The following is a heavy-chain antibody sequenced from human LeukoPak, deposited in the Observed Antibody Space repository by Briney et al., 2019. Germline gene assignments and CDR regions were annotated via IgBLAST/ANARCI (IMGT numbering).Heavy chain of an antibody. D-gene: IGHD2-2*01. CDR3: AREGGYCSSTSCESTFDP. CDR2: IYTSGST. V-gene: IGHV4-61*02. CDR1: GGSISSGSYY. J-gene: IGHJ5*02. Sequence: PSETLSLTCTVSGGSISSGSYYWSWIRQPAGKGLEWIGRIYTSGSTNYNPSLKSRVTISVDTSKNQFSLKLSSVTAADTAVYYCAREGGYCSSTSCESTFDPWGQGTLVTVSS.